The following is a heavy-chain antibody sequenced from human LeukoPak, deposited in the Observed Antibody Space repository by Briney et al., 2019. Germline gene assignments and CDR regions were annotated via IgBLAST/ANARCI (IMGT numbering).Heavy chain of an antibody. D-gene: IGHD4-23*01. CDR2: IYYSGST. V-gene: IGHV4-59*08. CDR3: ARQDYGGNSDY. Sequence: PSETLSLTCTVSGGSISSYYWSWIRQPPGKGLEWIGYIYYSGSTNYNPSLKSRVTISVDTSKNQFSLKLSSVTAADTAVYYCARQDYGGNSDYWGQGTLVTVSS. J-gene: IGHJ4*02. CDR1: GGSISSYY.